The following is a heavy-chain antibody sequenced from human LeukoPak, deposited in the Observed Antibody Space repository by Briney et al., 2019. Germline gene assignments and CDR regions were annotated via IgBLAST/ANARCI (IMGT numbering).Heavy chain of an antibody. D-gene: IGHD7-27*01. J-gene: IGHJ4*02. CDR2: IYYSGST. CDR3: AREITGDLFDY. V-gene: IGHV4-61*05. CDR1: GGSISSSSYY. Sequence: SETLSLTCTVSGGSISSSSYYWGWIRQPPGKGLEWIGYIYYSGSTKYNPSLKSRVTISVDRSKNQFSLKLSSVTAADTAVYCCAREITGDLFDYWGQGTLVTVSS.